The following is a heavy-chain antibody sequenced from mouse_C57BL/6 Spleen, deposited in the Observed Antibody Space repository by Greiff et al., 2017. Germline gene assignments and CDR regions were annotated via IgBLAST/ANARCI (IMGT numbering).Heavy chain of an antibody. Sequence: QVQLQQPGTELVKPGASVKLSCKASGYTFTSYWMHWVKQRPGQGLEWIGNINPSNGGTNYNEKFKSKATLTVDKSTSTAYMQLSSLTSEDSAVYNCARYDNYYAMDYWGQGTSVTVSS. CDR3: ARYDNYYAMDY. D-gene: IGHD2-3*01. J-gene: IGHJ4*01. CDR2: INPSNGGT. V-gene: IGHV1-53*01. CDR1: GYTFTSYW.